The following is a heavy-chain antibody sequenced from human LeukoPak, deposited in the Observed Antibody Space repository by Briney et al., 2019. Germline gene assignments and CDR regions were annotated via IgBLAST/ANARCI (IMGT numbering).Heavy chain of an antibody. V-gene: IGHV3-7*01. D-gene: IGHD5-18*01. CDR2: IKQDGSEK. J-gene: IGHJ4*02. Sequence: GGSLRLSCAASGFTFSSYEMNWVRQAPGKGLEWVANIKQDGSEKYYVDSVKGRFTISRDNAKNSLYLQMNSLRAEDTAVYYCARDQGSYGGDYFDYWGQGTLVTVSS. CDR3: ARDQGSYGGDYFDY. CDR1: GFTFSSYE.